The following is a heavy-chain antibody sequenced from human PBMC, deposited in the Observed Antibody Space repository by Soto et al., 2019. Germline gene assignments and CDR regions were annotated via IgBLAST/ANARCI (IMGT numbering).Heavy chain of an antibody. Sequence: SETLSLTCTVSGGSISSGGYSWSWIRQPPGKGLEWIGYIYHSGSTYYNPSLKSRVTISVDRSKNQFSLKLSSVTAADTAVYYCAGSPSGYYGHYYFDYWGQGTLVTVSS. CDR1: GGSISSGGYS. CDR2: IYHSGST. CDR3: AGSPSGYYGHYYFDY. V-gene: IGHV4-30-2*01. D-gene: IGHD3-22*01. J-gene: IGHJ4*02.